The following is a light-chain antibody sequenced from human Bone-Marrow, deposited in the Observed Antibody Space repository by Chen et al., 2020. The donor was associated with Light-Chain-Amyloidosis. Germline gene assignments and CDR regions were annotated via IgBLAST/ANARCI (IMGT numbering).Light chain of an antibody. Sequence: EIVLTQSPGTLSLSPGEGANLSCRASQTISSNYLTWYQQKFGQAPRLLIYGSSSRATGITDRFTGSGYGTDFTLTINRLEPEDFAMYYCQQYGTSPLTFGGGTKVEIK. J-gene: IGKJ4*01. CDR1: QTISSNY. V-gene: IGKV3-20*01. CDR2: GSS. CDR3: QQYGTSPLT.